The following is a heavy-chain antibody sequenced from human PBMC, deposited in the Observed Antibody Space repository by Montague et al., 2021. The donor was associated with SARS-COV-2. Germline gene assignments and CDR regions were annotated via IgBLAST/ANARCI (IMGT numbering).Heavy chain of an antibody. CDR1: GDSVFSHSAI. V-gene: IGHV6-1*01. J-gene: IGHJ6*02. CDR2: TYYRSKWYN. Sequence: CAISGDSVFSHSAIWSWIRQSPSTGLEWLGRTYYRSKWYNDYAVSVKSRISINPDTSKNQFSLQLNSATPDDTAVYYCARLKYGMDVWGQGTTVTVSS. CDR3: ARLKYGMDV.